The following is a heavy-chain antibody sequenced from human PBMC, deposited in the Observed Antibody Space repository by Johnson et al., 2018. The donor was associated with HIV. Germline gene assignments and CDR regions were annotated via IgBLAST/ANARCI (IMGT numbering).Heavy chain of an antibody. J-gene: IGHJ3*02. D-gene: IGHD3-22*01. CDR1: GFTFRSYA. V-gene: IGHV3-30*04. CDR3: ARDGDYYDSNGGDAFDI. CDR2: ISYDENNK. Sequence: MQLVESGGGVVQPGKSLRLSCVASGFTFRSYAMHWVRQAPGKGLEWVTLISYDENNKLYADSVKGRFTISRDNSKNTLYLQMNSLRAEDTAVYFCARDGDYYDSNGGDAFDIWGQGTMVTVSS.